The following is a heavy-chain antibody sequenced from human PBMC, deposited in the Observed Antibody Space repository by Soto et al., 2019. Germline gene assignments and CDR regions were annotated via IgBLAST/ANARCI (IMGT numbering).Heavy chain of an antibody. J-gene: IGHJ6*02. V-gene: IGHV5-51*01. D-gene: IGHD3-10*01. CDR1: GYSFANYW. CDR2: IYPGDSDT. Sequence: GEALKLSCQGSGYSFANYWIAWVRQMPGKGLEWVGVIYPGDSDTRYSPSFRGQVTISADKSISHVYLQWSSLKASDTAMYYCARNRLRQYYYGMDVWGQGTTVTVS. CDR3: ARNRLRQYYYGMDV.